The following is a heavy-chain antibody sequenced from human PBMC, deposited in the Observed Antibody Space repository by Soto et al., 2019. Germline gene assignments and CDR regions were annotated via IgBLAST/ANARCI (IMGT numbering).Heavy chain of an antibody. CDR2: IYYSGST. V-gene: IGHV4-39*01. J-gene: IGHJ6*03. D-gene: IGHD2-2*01. Sequence: SETLSLTCTVSGGSISSSSYYWGWIRQPPGKGLEWIGSIYYSGSTYYNPSLKSRVTISVDTSKNQFSLKLSSVTAADTAVYYCARHTPIVVVPIYYYYYMDVWGKGTTVTVSS. CDR3: ARHTPIVVVPIYYYYYMDV. CDR1: GGSISSSSYY.